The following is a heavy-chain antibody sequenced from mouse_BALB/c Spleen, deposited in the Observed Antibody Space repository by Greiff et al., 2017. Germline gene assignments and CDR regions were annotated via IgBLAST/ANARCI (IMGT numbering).Heavy chain of an antibody. J-gene: IGHJ2*01. V-gene: IGHV5-6-5*01. Sequence: EVKLVESGGGLVKPGGSLKLSCAASGFTFSSYAMSWVRQTPEKRLEWVASISSGGSTYYPDSVKGRFTISRDNARNILYLQMSSLRSEDTAMYYCARGGYYGSSLFDYWGQGTTLTVSS. CDR2: ISSGGST. CDR3: ARGGYYGSSLFDY. D-gene: IGHD1-1*01. CDR1: GFTFSSYA.